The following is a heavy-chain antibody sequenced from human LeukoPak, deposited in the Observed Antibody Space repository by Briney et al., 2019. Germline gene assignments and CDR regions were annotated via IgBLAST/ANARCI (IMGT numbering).Heavy chain of an antibody. Sequence: GRSLRLSCAASGFTVSSYGMHWVRQAPGKGLEWVAVISYDGSNKYYADSVKGRFTISRDNSKKTLYLQMNSLRADDTAVYYCARPFLAGGYYMDVWGKGTTVSVSS. J-gene: IGHJ6*03. CDR3: ARPFLAGGYYMDV. CDR2: ISYDGSNK. V-gene: IGHV3-30*03. D-gene: IGHD2/OR15-2a*01. CDR1: GFTVSSYG.